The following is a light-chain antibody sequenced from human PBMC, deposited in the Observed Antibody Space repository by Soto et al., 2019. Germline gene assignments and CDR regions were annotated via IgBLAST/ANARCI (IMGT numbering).Light chain of an antibody. CDR2: DVS. CDR1: SSDVGGYNY. Sequence: QSVLTQPASLSGSPGQSITISCTGTSSDVGGYNYVSWYQQHPGKAHKLMIYDVSNRPSGVSNRFSGSKSGNTASLTISGLQAEDEADYYCSSYTSSSTLVVFGTGTKLPVL. J-gene: IGLJ1*01. CDR3: SSYTSSSTLVV. V-gene: IGLV2-14*01.